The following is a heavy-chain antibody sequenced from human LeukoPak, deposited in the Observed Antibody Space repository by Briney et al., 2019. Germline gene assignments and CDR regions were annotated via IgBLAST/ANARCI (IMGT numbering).Heavy chain of an antibody. D-gene: IGHD1-26*01. J-gene: IGHJ5*02. CDR1: GGSISSYY. CDR3: ARDLGGPAA. V-gene: IGHV4-59*01. Sequence: PSETRSLTCTVSGGSISSYYWSWIRQPPGKGLEWIGYIYYSGSTNYNPSLKSRVTISVDTSKNQFSLKLSSVTAADTAVYYCARDLGGPAAWGQGTLVTVSS. CDR2: IYYSGST.